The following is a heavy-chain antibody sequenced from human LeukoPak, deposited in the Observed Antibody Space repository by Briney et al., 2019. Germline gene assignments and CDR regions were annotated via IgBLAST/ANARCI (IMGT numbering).Heavy chain of an antibody. CDR2: ISSSGSTI. J-gene: IGHJ4*02. CDR1: GFTFSSYE. Sequence: PGGSLRLSCAASGFTFSSYEMNWVRQAPGKGLEWVSYISSSGSTIYYADSVKGRFTISRDNAKNSLYLQINSLRAEDTAVYYCARDRGSYYTCFDYWGQGTLVTVSS. D-gene: IGHD3-10*01. CDR3: ARDRGSYYTCFDY. V-gene: IGHV3-48*03.